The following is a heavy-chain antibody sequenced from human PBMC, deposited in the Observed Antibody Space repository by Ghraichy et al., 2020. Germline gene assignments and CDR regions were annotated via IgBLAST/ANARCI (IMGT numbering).Heavy chain of an antibody. V-gene: IGHV3-7*01. J-gene: IGHJ6*02. Sequence: GGSLRLSCAASGFTFNSFYMSWVRQAPGKGLEWVAGIKQDGSEKYYVDSVRGRFTISRDNAKNSLYLQMNSLRAEDTAVYYCARVGYDYIWGSYREYGMDVWGQGTTVTVSS. D-gene: IGHD3-16*02. CDR2: IKQDGSEK. CDR3: ARVGYDYIWGSYREYGMDV. CDR1: GFTFNSFY.